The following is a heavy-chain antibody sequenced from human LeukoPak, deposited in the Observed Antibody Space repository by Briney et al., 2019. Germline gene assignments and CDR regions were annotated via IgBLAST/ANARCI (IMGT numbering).Heavy chain of an antibody. CDR3: TRHPLRLRDAFAI. CDR2: IYYSGST. D-gene: IGHD6-25*01. V-gene: IGHV4-39*01. CDR1: HGSISSSSYY. J-gene: IGHJ3*02. Sequence: SETLSLTCTVSHGSISSSSYYWCWIRQPPGKGLEWIGSIYYSGSTYYNPSLKSRVTISVDTSKNQFSLKLTSVTAADTAVYYCTRHPLRLRDAFAIWGQGTMVTVSS.